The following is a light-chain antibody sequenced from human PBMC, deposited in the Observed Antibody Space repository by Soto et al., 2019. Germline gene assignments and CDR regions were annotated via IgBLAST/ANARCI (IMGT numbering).Light chain of an antibody. V-gene: IGLV2-14*03. CDR1: SSDIGAYNY. CDR3: TSWTTSTTMI. J-gene: IGLJ2*01. Sequence: QSALTQPASVSGSPGQSITISCTGTSSDIGAYNYVSWYQQHPGKAPKLMIYDVNIRPSGVSNHFSGSKSGNTASLTISGLQAEDEADYYCTSWTTSTTMIFGGGTKVTVL. CDR2: DVN.